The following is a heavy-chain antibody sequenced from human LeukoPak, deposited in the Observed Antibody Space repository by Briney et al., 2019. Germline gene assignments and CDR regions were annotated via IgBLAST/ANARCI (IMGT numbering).Heavy chain of an antibody. CDR1: GCTFTGYY. D-gene: IGHD6-19*01. Sequence: ASVKVSCKASGCTFTGYYMHWVRQAPGQGLEWMGWINPNSGGTNYAQRFQGRVTMTRDTSISTAYMELSRLRSDDTAVYYCATSIAVTGTTGFDYWGQGTLVTVSS. J-gene: IGHJ4*02. V-gene: IGHV1-2*02. CDR2: INPNSGGT. CDR3: ATSIAVTGTTGFDY.